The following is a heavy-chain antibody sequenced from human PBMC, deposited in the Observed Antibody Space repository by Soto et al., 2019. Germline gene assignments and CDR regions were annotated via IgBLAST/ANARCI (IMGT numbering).Heavy chain of an antibody. CDR1: GFTFSSYA. D-gene: IGHD2-21*01. J-gene: IGHJ4*02. CDR2: SSGSGGST. V-gene: IGHV3-23*01. Sequence: PGGYLSLPCASSGFTFSSYAMSWVRQPPGKGLEWVSASSGSGGSTYYADSVKGRFTISRDNSKNTLYLQMNSLRAEDTAVYYCAKDYFIDRDDDYFDFWGPGTLVTASS. CDR3: AKDYFIDRDDDYFDF.